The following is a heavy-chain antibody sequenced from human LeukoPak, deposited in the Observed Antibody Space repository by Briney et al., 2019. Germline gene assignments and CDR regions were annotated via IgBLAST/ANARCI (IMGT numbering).Heavy chain of an antibody. D-gene: IGHD6-19*01. Sequence: PSETLSLTCAVFGGSFSDYYWSWIRQPPGKGLEWIGEINHSGITNYNPSLKSRVTISADTSKNQFSLKLNYVTAADTSVYYCASDTVAGTGWGQGTLVTVSS. CDR1: GGSFSDYY. V-gene: IGHV4-34*01. J-gene: IGHJ4*02. CDR2: INHSGIT. CDR3: ASDTVAGTG.